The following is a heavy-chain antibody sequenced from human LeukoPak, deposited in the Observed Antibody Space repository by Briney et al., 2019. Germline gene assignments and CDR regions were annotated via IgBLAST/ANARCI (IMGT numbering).Heavy chain of an antibody. J-gene: IGHJ4*02. CDR1: GGSFSGYY. CDR2: INHSGST. V-gene: IGHV4-34*01. Sequence: TSETLSLTCAVYGGSFSGYYWSWIRQPPGKGLEWIGEINHSGSTNYNPSLKGRVTISVDTSKNQFSLKLSSVTAADTAVYYCARGRIFGVVISLFFDYWGQGTLVTVSS. CDR3: ARGRIFGVVISLFFDY. D-gene: IGHD3-3*01.